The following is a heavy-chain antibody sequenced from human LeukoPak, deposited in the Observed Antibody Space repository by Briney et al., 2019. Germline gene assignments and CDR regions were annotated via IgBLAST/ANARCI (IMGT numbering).Heavy chain of an antibody. Sequence: GGSLRLSCAASGFTFTNHRMHWVRQAPGKGLVWVPRIRPDGRETNHAGSVKGGFTTARDNAKHTLYLQVNSLGDDDTGVYYCGRDAVLGSGSVAYWGQGVLVTVSS. CDR3: GRDAVLGSGSVAY. D-gene: IGHD3-10*01. CDR2: IRPDGRET. CDR1: GFTFTNHR. V-gene: IGHV3-74*01. J-gene: IGHJ4*02.